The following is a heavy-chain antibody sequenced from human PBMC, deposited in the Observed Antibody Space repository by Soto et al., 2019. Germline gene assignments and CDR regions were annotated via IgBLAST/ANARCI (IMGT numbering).Heavy chain of an antibody. CDR3: ARESEALGYSYRQKYYYYGMDV. CDR2: ISYDGSNK. V-gene: IGHV3-30-3*01. CDR1: GFTFSSYA. J-gene: IGHJ6*02. D-gene: IGHD5-18*01. Sequence: PGGSLRLSCAASGFTFSSYAVHWVRQAPGKGLEWVAVISYDGSNKYYADSVKGRFTLSRDNSKNTLYLQMNRLRAEDTAVYYCARESEALGYSYRQKYYYYGMDVWGQGTTVTVSS.